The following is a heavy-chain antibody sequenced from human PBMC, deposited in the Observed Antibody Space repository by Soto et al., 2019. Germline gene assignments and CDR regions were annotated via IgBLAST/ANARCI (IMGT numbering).Heavy chain of an antibody. J-gene: IGHJ5*02. Sequence: QLQLQESGPGLVKPSETLSLTCTVSGGSISSSSYYWGWIRQPRGKVLVWFGSMYYSGGTYYNPSLNSRVTRSVDSSMNQSSLKLSSVTASDTAVYYCTPLPIFGVVIGFDPWGKGTLVTVSS. CDR3: TPLPIFGVVIGFDP. V-gene: IGHV4-39*01. CDR2: MYYSGGT. D-gene: IGHD3-3*01. CDR1: GGSISSSSYY.